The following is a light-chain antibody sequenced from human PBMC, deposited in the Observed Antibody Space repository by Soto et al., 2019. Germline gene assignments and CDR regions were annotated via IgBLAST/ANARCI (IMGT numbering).Light chain of an antibody. Sequence: ESVLTQSPGTLSLSPGERATLSCRASQSVSSSYLAWYQQKPGQAPRLLIYGASSRATGIPDRFSGSGSGTDFSLTISSLEPEDFAVYYWQQYGSATRTFGQGTKVDI. CDR1: QSVSSSY. CDR2: GAS. J-gene: IGKJ1*01. V-gene: IGKV3-20*01. CDR3: QQYGSATRT.